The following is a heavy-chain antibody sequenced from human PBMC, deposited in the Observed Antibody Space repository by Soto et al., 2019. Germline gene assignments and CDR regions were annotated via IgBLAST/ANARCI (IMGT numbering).Heavy chain of an antibody. Sequence: XGSLRLSCAAAGFTFGSYLMHWVRQAPGKGLVWVSRINSDGSSTSYADSVKGRFTIPRDNAKNTLYLQMNSLRAEDTAVYYCARDLCYYDSSGYDHWGQGTLVTVSS. V-gene: IGHV3-74*01. D-gene: IGHD3-22*01. CDR1: GFTFGSYL. CDR3: ARDLCYYDSSGYDH. J-gene: IGHJ1*01. CDR2: INSDGSST.